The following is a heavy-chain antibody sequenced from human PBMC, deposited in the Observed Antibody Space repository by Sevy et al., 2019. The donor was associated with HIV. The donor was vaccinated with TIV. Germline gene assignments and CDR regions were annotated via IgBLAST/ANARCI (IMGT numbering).Heavy chain of an antibody. CDR1: GGSFSGYY. CDR3: ATRRGHLSFDY. J-gene: IGHJ4*02. Sequence: SETLSLTCVVYGGSFSGYYWSWIRQPPGKGLEWIGEINHSGSTNYNPSRKSRVTISADTSKNQFSLKLSSVTAADTAVYYCATRRGHLSFDYWGQGTLVTVSS. CDR2: INHSGST. V-gene: IGHV4-34*01.